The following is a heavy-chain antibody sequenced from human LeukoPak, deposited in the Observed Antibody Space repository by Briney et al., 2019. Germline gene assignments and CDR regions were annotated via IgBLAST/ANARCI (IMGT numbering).Heavy chain of an antibody. CDR1: GXXXXXNXYY. CDR3: XXXXXXXXXXXXXXXXXY. Sequence: SGXXXXXNXYYWGWIRQPXGXXLEWIGSIYYSGSVYYNPSXKSRVTISVETSKNQFSLKLNSVTAADPDVYXXXXXXXXXXXXXXXXXXXYWGQGXLVTVSS. V-gene: IGHV4-39*03. CDR2: IYYSGSV. J-gene: IGHJ4*02.